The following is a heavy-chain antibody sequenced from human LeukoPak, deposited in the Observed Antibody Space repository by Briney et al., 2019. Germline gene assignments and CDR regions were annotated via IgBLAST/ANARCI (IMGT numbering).Heavy chain of an antibody. CDR2: ISYDGSNK. V-gene: IGHV3-30*03. Sequence: GSLRLSCAASGFTFSSYWMSWVRQAPGKGLEWVAVISYDGSNKYYADSVKGRFTISRDNAKNSLYLQMNSLRAEDTAVYYCARDAYGGANDAFDIWGQGTMVTVSS. J-gene: IGHJ3*02. D-gene: IGHD4-23*01. CDR3: ARDAYGGANDAFDI. CDR1: GFTFSSYW.